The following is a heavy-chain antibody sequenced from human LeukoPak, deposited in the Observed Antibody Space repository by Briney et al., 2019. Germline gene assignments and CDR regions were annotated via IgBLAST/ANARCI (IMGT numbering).Heavy chain of an antibody. CDR3: AKSLSGIGAFDI. V-gene: IGHV3-23*01. D-gene: IGHD1-26*01. Sequence: ASVKVSSKASGFTFSSYGMSWVRQAPGKGLEWVSAISGSGGSTYYADSVKGRFTISRDNSKNTLYLQMNSLRAEDTAVYYCAKSLSGIGAFDIWGQGTMVTVSS. CDR1: GFTFSSYG. J-gene: IGHJ3*02. CDR2: ISGSGGST.